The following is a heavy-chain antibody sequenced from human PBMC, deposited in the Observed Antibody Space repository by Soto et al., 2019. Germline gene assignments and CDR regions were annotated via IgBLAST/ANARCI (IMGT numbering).Heavy chain of an antibody. D-gene: IGHD6-13*01. CDR1: GFTFTNYW. J-gene: IGHJ6*02. CDR2: MYPGDSDI. Sequence: GESLKISCQGSGFTFTNYWIGWVRQMPGKGLEWMGIMYPGDSDIRYSPSFQGQVTISADKSISTAYLQWSSLKASDTAMYYCARTSAAGKYYYGMDVWGQGTTVTVSS. V-gene: IGHV5-51*01. CDR3: ARTSAAGKYYYGMDV.